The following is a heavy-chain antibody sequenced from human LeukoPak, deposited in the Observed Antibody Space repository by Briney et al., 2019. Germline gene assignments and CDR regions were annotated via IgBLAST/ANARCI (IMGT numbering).Heavy chain of an antibody. CDR2: INPNSGGI. CDR1: GYNFTGYY. D-gene: IGHD1-14*01. J-gene: IGHJ4*02. Sequence: ASVKVSCKASGYNFTGYYIHWVRQAPGQGLEWMGWINPNSGGIHYAQNFQGRVTMTRDTSISTTYMELSTMRSDDTAVYYCAKETARPAGVFEYWGQGTRVTVSS. V-gene: IGHV1-2*02. CDR3: AKETARPAGVFEY.